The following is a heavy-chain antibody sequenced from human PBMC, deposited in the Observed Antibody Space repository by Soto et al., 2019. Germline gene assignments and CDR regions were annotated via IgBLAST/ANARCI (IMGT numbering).Heavy chain of an antibody. J-gene: IGHJ4*02. CDR2: INPNSGAT. CDR3: ARGSGGVTDRLDY. CDR1: GYTFTGYY. V-gene: IGHV1-2*02. Sequence: QVQLVQSGAEVKKPGASVKVSCKASGYTFTGYYMHWVRQAPGQGLAWMGWINPNSGATNYAQTFQGRVTMTRDTSISTAYMELCRLTSDDTAVYYCARGSGGVTDRLDYWGQGTLVTVSS. D-gene: IGHD2-21*02.